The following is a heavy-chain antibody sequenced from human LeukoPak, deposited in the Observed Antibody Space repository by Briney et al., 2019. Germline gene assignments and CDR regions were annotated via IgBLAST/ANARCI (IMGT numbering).Heavy chain of an antibody. Sequence: ASVKVSCKASGYTFTSYGISWVRQAPGQGLEWMGWISAYNGNTNYAQKLQGRVTMTTETSTSTAYMELRSLRSDDTAVYYCARAVAYYYVSGNYYPGAFDVWGQGTMVTVSS. V-gene: IGHV1-18*01. CDR2: ISAYNGNT. CDR1: GYTFTSYG. D-gene: IGHD3-10*01. CDR3: ARAVAYYYVSGNYYPGAFDV. J-gene: IGHJ3*01.